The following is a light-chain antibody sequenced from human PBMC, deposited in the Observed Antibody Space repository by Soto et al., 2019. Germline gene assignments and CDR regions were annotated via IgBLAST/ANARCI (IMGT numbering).Light chain of an antibody. Sequence: QSALAQPRSVSGSPGQSVTISCTGTSSDIGDYHYVSWYQQHPAKAPKLMIFDVTKRPAGDPDRFSGSKSGNTASLTISGLQGEDDADYYCCSYAGSYTYVFGAGTKLTVL. CDR2: DVT. CDR3: CSYAGSYTYV. CDR1: SSDIGDYHY. J-gene: IGLJ1*01. V-gene: IGLV2-11*01.